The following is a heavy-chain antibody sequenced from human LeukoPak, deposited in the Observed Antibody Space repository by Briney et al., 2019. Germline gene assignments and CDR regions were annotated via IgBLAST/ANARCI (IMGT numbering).Heavy chain of an antibody. CDR3: AKRFGAAGYYFDY. D-gene: IGHD3-10*01. J-gene: IGHJ4*02. Sequence: GGSLRLSCAASGFTFSSYAMSWVRQAPGKGLEWVSAISGSGGSTYYADSVKGRFTISRDNSKNTLYLQMNSRRAEDTAVYYCAKRFGAAGYYFDYWGQGTLVTVSS. CDR2: ISGSGGST. V-gene: IGHV3-23*01. CDR1: GFTFSSYA.